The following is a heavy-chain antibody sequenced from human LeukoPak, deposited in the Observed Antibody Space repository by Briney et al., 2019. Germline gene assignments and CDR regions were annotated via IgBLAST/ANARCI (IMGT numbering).Heavy chain of an antibody. J-gene: IGHJ4*02. D-gene: IGHD1-14*01. CDR2: IHRSGSP. Sequence: SETLSLTRTVSPDSPTSNFWSWVRQPPGKGREWIGEIHRSGSPNYNPSLQSRVTISLDRSRNQNALELSSGTDADTAVYYCARESLGGFNPGAYWGQGTLVTVSS. V-gene: IGHV4-4*02. CDR3: ARESLGGFNPGAY. CDR1: PDSPTSNF.